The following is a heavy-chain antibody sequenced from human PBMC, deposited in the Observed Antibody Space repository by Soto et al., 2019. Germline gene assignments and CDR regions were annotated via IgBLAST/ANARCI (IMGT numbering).Heavy chain of an antibody. CDR3: ATNYGSGSAHFDY. V-gene: IGHV1-69*02. CDR2: VIPMVGMS. CDR1: GGTFKLYS. J-gene: IGHJ4*02. Sequence: QVQLVQSGAEVKKPGSSVKVSCTASGGTFKLYSISWVRQAPGQGLEWVGRVIPMVGMSEYAQKFQGRVTITADKSTSTAYMNLRSLRSEETAVYYCATNYGSGSAHFDYSGQGTLVTVSS. D-gene: IGHD3-10*01.